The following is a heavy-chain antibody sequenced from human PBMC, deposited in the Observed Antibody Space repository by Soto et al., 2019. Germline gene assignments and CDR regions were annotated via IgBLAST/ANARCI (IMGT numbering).Heavy chain of an antibody. Sequence: PGGSLRLSCAASGFTFSSYGMHWVRQAPGKGLEWVAVISYDGSNKYYADSVKGRFTISRDNSKNTLYLQMNSLRAEDTAVYYCAKDHRAGAGYYYDSSGALVDYWGQGTLVTVSS. V-gene: IGHV3-30*18. CDR3: AKDHRAGAGYYYDSSGALVDY. CDR1: GFTFSSYG. D-gene: IGHD3-22*01. CDR2: ISYDGSNK. J-gene: IGHJ4*02.